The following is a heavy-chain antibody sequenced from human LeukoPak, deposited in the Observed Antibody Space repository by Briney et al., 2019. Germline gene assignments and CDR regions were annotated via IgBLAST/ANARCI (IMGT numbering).Heavy chain of an antibody. Sequence: GGSLRLSCGASVYPLSSYPMTRVPRTTAKVLEWVSGINGSGSRTYYADSGKGRFTIYTDNSKNTLYLQMNSLRAEDTDIYYCTKPGGEVPTATWFNPWGQGTLVTV. CDR2: INGSGSRT. CDR1: VYPLSSYP. D-gene: IGHD2-2*01. CDR3: TKPGGEVPTATWFNP. V-gene: IGHV3-23*01. J-gene: IGHJ5*02.